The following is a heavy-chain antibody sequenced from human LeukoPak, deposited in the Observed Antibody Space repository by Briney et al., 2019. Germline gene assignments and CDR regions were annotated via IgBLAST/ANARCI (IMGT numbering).Heavy chain of an antibody. CDR1: GYSISSGYY. J-gene: IGHJ4*02. CDR3: ARPHSSGWYYFDY. Sequence: PSETLSLTCTVSGYSISSGYYWGWIRQPPGKGLEWIGSGSTYYNPSLKSRVTISVDKSKNQFSLKLSSVTAADTAVYYCARPHSSGWYYFDYWGQGTLVTVSS. V-gene: IGHV4-38-2*02. CDR2: SGST. D-gene: IGHD6-19*01.